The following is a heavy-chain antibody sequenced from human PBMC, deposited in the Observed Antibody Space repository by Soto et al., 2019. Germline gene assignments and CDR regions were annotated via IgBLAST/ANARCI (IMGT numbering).Heavy chain of an antibody. CDR2: IHSNGGST. Sequence: SVKVSCKAHGYTFTSSDMNWVRQAPGQGRERMGIIHSNGGSTSCAQKFQGRVTMTRDTSTSTVDMELSSLRSEDTAVYYCARGPHRGGYKDFDYWGQGNLVTVSS. CDR1: GYTFTSSD. D-gene: IGHD5-12*01. CDR3: ARGPHRGGYKDFDY. J-gene: IGHJ4*02. V-gene: IGHV1-46*01.